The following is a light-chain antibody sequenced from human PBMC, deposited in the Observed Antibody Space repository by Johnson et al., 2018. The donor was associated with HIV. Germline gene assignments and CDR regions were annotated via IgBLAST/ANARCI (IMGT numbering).Light chain of an antibody. CDR1: NTNIGNDF. CDR3: GTWDSSLSAYV. V-gene: IGLV1-51*01. CDR2: DNN. J-gene: IGLJ1*01. Sequence: QSVLTQPPSVSAAPGQKVTVSCSGSNTNIGNDFVSWYQQLPATAPKLLIYDNNKRPSAIPDRFSGSTSGTSATLGVTGLQPGDEADYYCGTWDSSLSAYVFGTGTKVTVL.